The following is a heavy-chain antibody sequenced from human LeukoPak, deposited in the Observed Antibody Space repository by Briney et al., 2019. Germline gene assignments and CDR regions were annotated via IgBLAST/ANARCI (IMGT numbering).Heavy chain of an antibody. J-gene: IGHJ4*02. CDR3: ARGLVEMATIYFDY. Sequence: GRSLRLSCAASGFTFSSYAMHWVRQAPGKGLEWVSVIYSGGSTYYADSVKGRFTISRDNSKNTLYLQMNSLRAEDTAVYYCARGLVEMATIYFDYWGQGTLVTVSS. D-gene: IGHD5-24*01. V-gene: IGHV3-53*01. CDR1: GFTFSSYA. CDR2: IYSGGST.